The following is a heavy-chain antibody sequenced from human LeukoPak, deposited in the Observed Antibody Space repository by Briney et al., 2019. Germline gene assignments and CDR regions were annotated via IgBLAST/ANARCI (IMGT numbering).Heavy chain of an antibody. CDR3: ARDDYGDLRD. V-gene: IGHV3-7*01. CDR1: GFTFSSYA. CDR2: IKEDGSEK. D-gene: IGHD4-17*01. Sequence: GGSLRLSCAASGFTFSSYAMSWVRQAPGKGLEWVANIKEDGSEKNYVDSVKGRFTISRDNAKNSLYLQMNSLRAEDTAVYYCARDDYGDLRDWGQGTLVTVSS. J-gene: IGHJ4*02.